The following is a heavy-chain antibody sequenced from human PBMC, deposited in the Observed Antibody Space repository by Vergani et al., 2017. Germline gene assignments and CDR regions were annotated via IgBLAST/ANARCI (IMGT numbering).Heavy chain of an antibody. V-gene: IGHV3-21*01. CDR1: GFTFSSYS. CDR3: ARDPFSKVVTFDY. CDR2: ISSSSSYI. J-gene: IGHJ4*02. D-gene: IGHD3-22*01. Sequence: EVQLVESGGGLVKPGGSLRLSCAASGFTFSSYSMNWVRQAPGKGLEWVSSISSSSSYICYADSVKGRFTISRDNAKNSLYLQMNSLRAEDTAVYYCARDPFSKVVTFDYWGQGTLVTVSS.